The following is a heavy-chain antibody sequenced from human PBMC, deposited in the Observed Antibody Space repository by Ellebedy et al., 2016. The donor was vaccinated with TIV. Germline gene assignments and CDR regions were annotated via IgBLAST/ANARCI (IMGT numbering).Heavy chain of an antibody. CDR3: ARHFGHSLGY. D-gene: IGHD5-18*01. J-gene: IGHJ4*02. V-gene: IGHV4-4*02. Sequence: SETLSLTCAVSDDSISSPNWWCWVRQPPGKGLEWIGELSHGGDTNYSPSLRGRVTISLDKSKNQFSLKLNSVTAADTALYYCARHFGHSLGYWGQGTLVTVSS. CDR1: DDSISSPNW. CDR2: LSHGGDT.